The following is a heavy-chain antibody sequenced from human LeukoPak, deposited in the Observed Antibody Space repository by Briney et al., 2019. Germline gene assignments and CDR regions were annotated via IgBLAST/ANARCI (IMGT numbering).Heavy chain of an antibody. J-gene: IGHJ4*02. D-gene: IGHD5-18*01. CDR1: GYSFTGYW. CDR3: ARLGDTAMVTRDYDY. V-gene: IGHV5-51*01. Sequence: GESLKISCKGSGYSFTGYWIGWVRQMPGKGLEWMGIIYPGDSDTRYSPSFQGQVTISADKSISTAYLQWSSLKASDTAMYYCARLGDTAMVTRDYDYWGQGTLVTVSS. CDR2: IYPGDSDT.